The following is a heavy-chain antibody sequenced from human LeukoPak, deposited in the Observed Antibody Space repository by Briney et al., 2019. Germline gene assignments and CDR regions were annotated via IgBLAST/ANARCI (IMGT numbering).Heavy chain of an antibody. D-gene: IGHD2/OR15-2a*01. Sequence: ASVKVSCKASGYTSTSYDINWVRQATGQGLEWMGWMNPNSGNTGYAQKFQGRVTMTRNTSISTAYMELSSLRSEDTAVYYCARGLRLSYYYYLDVWGKGTTVTVSS. J-gene: IGHJ6*03. CDR2: MNPNSGNT. CDR1: GYTSTSYD. CDR3: ARGLRLSYYYYLDV. V-gene: IGHV1-8*01.